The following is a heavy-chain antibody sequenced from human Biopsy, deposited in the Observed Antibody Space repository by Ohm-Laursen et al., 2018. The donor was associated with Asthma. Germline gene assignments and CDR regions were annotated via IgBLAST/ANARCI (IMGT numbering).Heavy chain of an antibody. CDR3: ARIPRRSGSYFVDY. CDR1: GDSITGGGCC. CDR2: IHHSGTS. Sequence: SDTLSLTCAVSGDSITGGGCCWNWIRQHPGKGLEWIGYIHHSGTSYFNPSLKSRVSFSRDTSKNQFSLRLSSVTAADTAMYYCARIPRRSGSYFVDYWGQGTLVTVSS. D-gene: IGHD3-22*01. J-gene: IGHJ4*02. V-gene: IGHV4-31*11.